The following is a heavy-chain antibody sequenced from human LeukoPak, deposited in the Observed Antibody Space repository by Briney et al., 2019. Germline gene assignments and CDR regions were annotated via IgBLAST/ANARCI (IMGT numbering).Heavy chain of an antibody. CDR2: ISAYNGNT. Sequence: ASVKVSCKASGYTFTSYGISWVRQAPGQGLEWMGWISAYNGNTNYAQKLQGRVTMTTDTSTSTAYMELRSLRSDDTAVYYCAREVVAATDHSNLDYWGQGTLVTVSS. J-gene: IGHJ4*02. CDR1: GYTFTSYG. D-gene: IGHD2-15*01. V-gene: IGHV1-18*01. CDR3: AREVVAATDHSNLDY.